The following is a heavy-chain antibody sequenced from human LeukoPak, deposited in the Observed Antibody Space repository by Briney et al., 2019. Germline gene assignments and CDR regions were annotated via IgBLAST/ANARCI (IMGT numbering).Heavy chain of an antibody. CDR3: AVTTVTTDDY. CDR2: INPNSGGT. V-gene: IGHV1-2*02. Sequence: ASVKVSCKASGYTFTDYYMHCVRQAPGQGLEWMGWINPNSGGTNYAQKFQGRVTMTRDTSISTAYMELSRLRSDDTAVYFCAVTTVTTDDYWGQGTLVTVSS. D-gene: IGHD4-17*01. CDR1: GYTFTDYY. J-gene: IGHJ4*02.